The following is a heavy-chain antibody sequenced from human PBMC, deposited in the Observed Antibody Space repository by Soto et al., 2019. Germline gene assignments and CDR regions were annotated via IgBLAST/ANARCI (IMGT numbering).Heavy chain of an antibody. V-gene: IGHV4-34*01. Sequence: PSETLSLTCAVYGGSFSGYYWSWIRQPPGKGLEWIGEINHSGSTNYNPSLKSRVTISVDTSKNQLSLKLSSVTAADTAVYYCARSGSGWYRGRFDYWGQGTLVTVSS. J-gene: IGHJ4*02. D-gene: IGHD6-19*01. CDR2: INHSGST. CDR1: GGSFSGYY. CDR3: ARSGSGWYRGRFDY.